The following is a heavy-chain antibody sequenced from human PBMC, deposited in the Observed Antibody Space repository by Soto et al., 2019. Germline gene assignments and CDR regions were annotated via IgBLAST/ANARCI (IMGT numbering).Heavy chain of an antibody. CDR2: IYSLGNT. J-gene: IGHJ4*02. D-gene: IGHD3-22*01. CDR1: GGSISSSSYY. V-gene: IGHV4-39*01. CDR3: GTPIYDSSRNYFEY. Sequence: QMQLQESGPGLVKPSETLSLTCTVSGGSISSSSYYWGWIRQPPGQGLEWLGTIYSLGNTYYNPSLKSLINHSVDKAKSPFFLELGTLTGPYTAVYYCGTPIYDSSRNYFEYWGQGSVVTVS.